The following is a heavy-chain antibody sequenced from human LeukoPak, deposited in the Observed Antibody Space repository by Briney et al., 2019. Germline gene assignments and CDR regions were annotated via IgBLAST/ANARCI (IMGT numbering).Heavy chain of an antibody. CDR3: ARENYEILTGYYFPAGGQNWFDP. CDR2: IKQDGSEK. J-gene: IGHJ5*02. CDR1: GFTFSSYW. V-gene: IGHV3-7*01. D-gene: IGHD3-9*01. Sequence: PGGSLRLSCAASGFTFSSYWMSWVRQAPGKGLEWVANIKQDGSEKYYVDSVKGRFTISRDNAKNSLYLQMNSLRAEDTAVYYCARENYEILTGYYFPAGGQNWFDPWGQGTLVTVSS.